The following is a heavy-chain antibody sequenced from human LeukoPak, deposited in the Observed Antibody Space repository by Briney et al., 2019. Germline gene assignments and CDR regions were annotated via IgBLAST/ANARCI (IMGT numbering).Heavy chain of an antibody. CDR1: GGSISSCY. CDR2: IYTSGST. D-gene: IGHD2-2*02. CDR3: ARDLGYCSSTSCHNSNGGFDP. V-gene: IGHV4-4*07. Sequence: SETLSLTCTVSGGSISSCYWSWIRQPAGKGLEWIGRIYTSGSTNYNPSLKSRVTMSVDTSKNQFSLKLSSVTAADTAVYYCARDLGYCSSTSCHNSNGGFDPWGQGTLVTVSS. J-gene: IGHJ5*02.